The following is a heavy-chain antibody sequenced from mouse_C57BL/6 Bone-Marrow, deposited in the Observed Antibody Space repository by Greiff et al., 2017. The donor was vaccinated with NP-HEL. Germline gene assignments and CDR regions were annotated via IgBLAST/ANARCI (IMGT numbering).Heavy chain of an antibody. Sequence: QVQLQQPGAELVRPGTSVKLSCKASGYTFTSYWMHWVKQRPGQGLEWIGVIDPSDSYTNYNQKFKGKATLTVDTSSSTAYMQLSSLTSEDSAVYYCARSGALRYLYWGQGTSVTVSS. CDR2: IDPSDSYT. J-gene: IGHJ4*01. V-gene: IGHV1-59*01. CDR3: ARSGALRYLY. D-gene: IGHD1-1*01. CDR1: GYTFTSYW.